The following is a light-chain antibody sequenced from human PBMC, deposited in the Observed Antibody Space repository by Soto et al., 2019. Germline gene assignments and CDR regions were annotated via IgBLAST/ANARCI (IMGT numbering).Light chain of an antibody. Sequence: QSVLTQPRSVSGSPGQSVTISCSGTSSDVGGYNYVSRYQQHPGKAPKLMIYDVSKRPSGVPDRFSGSKSGNTASLTISGLQTADEADYYCCSFAGTYIFVIFGGGTKVTVL. CDR3: CSFAGTYIFVI. V-gene: IGLV2-11*01. CDR2: DVS. J-gene: IGLJ2*01. CDR1: SSDVGGYNY.